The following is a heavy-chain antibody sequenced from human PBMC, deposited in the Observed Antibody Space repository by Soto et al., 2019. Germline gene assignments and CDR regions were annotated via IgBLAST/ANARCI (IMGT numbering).Heavy chain of an antibody. CDR1: GGSISSYY. J-gene: IGHJ6*03. V-gene: IGHV4-59*01. D-gene: IGHD3-10*01. Sequence: QVQLQESGPGLVKPSETLSLTCTVSGGSISSYYWSWIRQPPGKGLEWIGYIYYSGSTNYNPSLKSRVTITVDTSKNQFSLKLSSVTAADTAVYYCARALAGEWSDMDVWGKGTTVTVSS. CDR3: ARALAGEWSDMDV. CDR2: IYYSGST.